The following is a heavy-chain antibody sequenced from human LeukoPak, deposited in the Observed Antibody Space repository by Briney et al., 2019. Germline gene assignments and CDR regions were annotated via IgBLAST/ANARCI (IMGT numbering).Heavy chain of an antibody. D-gene: IGHD2-8*01. CDR2: ISSSSTI. Sequence: GSLRLSCAASGFTFSSCSMNWVRQAPGKGLEWVSYISSSSTIYYADSVKGRFTISRDNAKNSLYLQMNSLRAEDTAVYYCARVMVYAYFDYWGQGTLVTVSS. CDR3: ARVMVYAYFDY. CDR1: GFTFSSCS. V-gene: IGHV3-48*01. J-gene: IGHJ4*02.